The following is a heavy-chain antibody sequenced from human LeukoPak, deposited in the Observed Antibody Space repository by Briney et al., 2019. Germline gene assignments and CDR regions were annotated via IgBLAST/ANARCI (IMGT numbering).Heavy chain of an antibody. V-gene: IGHV3-7*05. Sequence: GGSLRLSCAASGFTLGNYCMTWVRQAPRKGLEWVATINQDGSEKYYVDSVKGRFIISRDNAQSSLFLQMSSLRAEDTAVYYCARLSLEGEESSVYRSFDYWGQGTLVTVSS. J-gene: IGHJ4*02. CDR1: GFTLGNYC. CDR2: INQDGSEK. CDR3: ARLSLEGEESSVYRSFDY. D-gene: IGHD3-22*01.